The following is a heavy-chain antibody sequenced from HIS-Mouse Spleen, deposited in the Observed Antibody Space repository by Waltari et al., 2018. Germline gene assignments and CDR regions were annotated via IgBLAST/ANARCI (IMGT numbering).Heavy chain of an antibody. V-gene: IGHV4-39*07. Sequence: QLQLQESGPGLVKPSETLSPPCTFSGGSISSSSYYWGWIRQPPGKGLEWIGSIYYSGSTYYNPSLKSRVTISVDTSKNQFSLKLSSVTAADTAVYYCAREIPYSSSWYDWYFDLWGRGTLVTVSS. CDR2: IYYSGST. CDR1: GGSISSSSYY. D-gene: IGHD6-13*01. J-gene: IGHJ2*01. CDR3: AREIPYSSSWYDWYFDL.